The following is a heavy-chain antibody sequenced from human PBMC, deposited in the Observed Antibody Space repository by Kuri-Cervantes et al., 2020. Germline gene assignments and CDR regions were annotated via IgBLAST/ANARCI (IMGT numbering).Heavy chain of an antibody. CDR1: GFTFSSYG. D-gene: IGHD1-1*01. Sequence: GESLKISCAASGFTFSSYGMNWVRQAPGKGLEWVSYISSSSSTIYYADSVKGRFTISRDNAKNSLYLQMNSLRDEDTAVYYCARDGSSLDYYYYYGMDVWGQGTTVTVSS. CDR2: ISSSSSTI. V-gene: IGHV3-48*02. J-gene: IGHJ6*02. CDR3: ARDGSSLDYYYYYGMDV.